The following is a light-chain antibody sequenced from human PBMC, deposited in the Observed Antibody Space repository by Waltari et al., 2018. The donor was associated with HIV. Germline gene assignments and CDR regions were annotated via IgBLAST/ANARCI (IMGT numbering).Light chain of an antibody. J-gene: IGLJ2*01. V-gene: IGLV2-11*01. Sequence: QSALTQPRSVSGSPGQSVTISCTGTSSDVGGYDYVSWYQQHPGKVPKARVIDVSKRPSGFPDRFSGSKSGSTSSLTISGLQAEDEAEYYCCSYAGNQPVVFGGGTKLTVL. CDR3: CSYAGNQPVV. CDR2: DVS. CDR1: SSDVGGYDY.